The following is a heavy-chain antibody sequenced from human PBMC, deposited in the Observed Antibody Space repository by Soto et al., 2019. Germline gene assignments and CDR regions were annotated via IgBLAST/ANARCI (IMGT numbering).Heavy chain of an antibody. CDR3: AREVILEYYFDY. CDR1: GFTFSSYG. CDR2: IWYDGSNK. V-gene: IGHV3-33*01. J-gene: IGHJ4*02. D-gene: IGHD3-3*01. Sequence: GGSLRLSCAASGFTFSSYGMHWVRQAPGKGLEWVAVIWYDGSNKYYADSVKGRFTISRDNSKNTLYLQMNSLRAEDTAVYYCAREVILEYYFDYWGQGTLVTVSS.